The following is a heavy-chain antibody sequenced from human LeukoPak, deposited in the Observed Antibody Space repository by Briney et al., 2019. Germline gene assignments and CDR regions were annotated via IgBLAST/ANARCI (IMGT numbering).Heavy chain of an antibody. V-gene: IGHV4-30-4*01. D-gene: IGHD3-22*01. J-gene: IGHJ5*02. Sequence: SQTLSLTCTVSGGSISSGDYYWSWIRQPPGKGLEWIAYMYHSGSTYYNPSLKSRVTMSADTSKNQLSLKLSSVTAADTAVYYCARPYYYDSRIDPWGQGILVTVSS. CDR3: ARPYYYDSRIDP. CDR2: MYHSGST. CDR1: GGSISSGDYY.